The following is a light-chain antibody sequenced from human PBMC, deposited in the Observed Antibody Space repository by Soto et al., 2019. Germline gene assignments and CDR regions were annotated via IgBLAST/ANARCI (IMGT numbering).Light chain of an antibody. V-gene: IGKV1-39*01. Sequence: DIHMSQTPASASSTVGEKITMAGGASQSISSYLNWYQQKPGKAPKLLIYAASSLQSGVPSRFSGSGSGTDFTLTISSLQPEDFATYYCQQSYSTPRTFGQGTKVDIK. CDR1: QSISSY. J-gene: IGKJ1*01. CDR3: QQSYSTPRT. CDR2: AAS.